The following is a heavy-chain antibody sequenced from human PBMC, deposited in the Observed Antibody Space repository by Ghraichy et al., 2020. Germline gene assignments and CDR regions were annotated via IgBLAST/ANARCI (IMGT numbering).Heavy chain of an antibody. V-gene: IGHV1-18*01. CDR3: ARDLGFLEWSNGMDV. Sequence: ASVKVSCKASGYTFINFGISWVRQAPGQGLEWMGWISAYNRNTDSAQKFQGRVTMTTDTSTSTAYMEVRSLRSDDTAVYYCARDLGFLEWSNGMDVWGQGTTVTVSS. CDR2: ISAYNRNT. J-gene: IGHJ6*02. D-gene: IGHD3-3*01. CDR1: GYTFINFG.